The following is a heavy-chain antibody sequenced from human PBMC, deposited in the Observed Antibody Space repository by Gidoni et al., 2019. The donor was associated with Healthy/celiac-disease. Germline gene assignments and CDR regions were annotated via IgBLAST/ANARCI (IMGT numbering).Heavy chain of an antibody. CDR2: ISYDGTNK. CDR3: AKEGGYSPYYYGMDV. D-gene: IGHD5-18*01. Sequence: QVQLVESGGGVVQPGRSLRLSCAASGFIFSDYGMPWVRQAPGKGLEWVAGISYDGTNKDYADSVKGRFTISRDNSKNTMYLQMNSLRPEDTAVYYCAKEGGYSPYYYGMDVWGQGTTVTVSS. CDR1: GFIFSDYG. V-gene: IGHV3-30*18. J-gene: IGHJ6*02.